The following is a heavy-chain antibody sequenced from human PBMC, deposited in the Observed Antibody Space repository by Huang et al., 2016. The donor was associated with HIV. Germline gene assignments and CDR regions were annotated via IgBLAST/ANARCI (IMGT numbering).Heavy chain of an antibody. CDR1: GYTLTELS. V-gene: IGHV1-24*01. D-gene: IGHD2-21*01. Sequence: QVQLVQSGAEVKKPGASVKVSCKVSGYTLTELSIHWVRQAPGKGLEWRGGCAPEHGETTYSQNFQGRVTMTEDTSTDTAYMELNSLRSEDTAVYYCATGFDTYYDIWGQGTMVIASS. CDR3: ATGFDTYYDI. J-gene: IGHJ3*02. CDR2: CAPEHGET.